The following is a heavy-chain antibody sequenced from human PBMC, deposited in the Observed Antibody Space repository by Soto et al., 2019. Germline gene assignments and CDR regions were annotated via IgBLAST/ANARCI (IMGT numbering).Heavy chain of an antibody. CDR1: GYTFTSYG. V-gene: IGHV1-18*04. J-gene: IGHJ5*02. D-gene: IGHD2-21*01. CDR3: ARTVWTGDGWFDP. Sequence: ASVKVSCKASGYTFTSYGISWVRQAPGQGLEWMGWISAYNGNTNYAQRLQGRVTMNTDTSTSTPYMELRSLRSEDTAVYYCARTVWTGDGWFDPWGQGTLVAV. CDR2: ISAYNGNT.